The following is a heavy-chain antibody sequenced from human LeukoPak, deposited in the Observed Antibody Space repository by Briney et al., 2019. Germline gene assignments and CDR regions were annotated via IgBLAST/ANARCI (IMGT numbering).Heavy chain of an antibody. Sequence: GSLRLSCAASGFTFSSYAMHWVRQAPGKGPEWVAVISYDGSNKYYADSEKGRFTISRDNSKNTLYLQMNSLRAEDTAVYYCARVSGGSYYRDPAFDIWGQGTMVTVSS. D-gene: IGHD1-26*01. CDR2: ISYDGSNK. J-gene: IGHJ3*02. CDR3: ARVSGGSYYRDPAFDI. CDR1: GFTFSSYA. V-gene: IGHV3-30-3*01.